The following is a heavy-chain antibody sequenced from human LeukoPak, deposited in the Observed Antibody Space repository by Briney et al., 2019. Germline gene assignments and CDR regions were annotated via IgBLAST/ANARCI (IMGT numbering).Heavy chain of an antibody. V-gene: IGHV3-64*01. D-gene: IGHD3-3*01. CDR2: ISSNGGST. CDR1: SFTFSSYN. J-gene: IGHJ6*03. Sequence: GGSLRLSCAASSFTFSSYNMNWVRQAPGKGLEYVSAISSNGGSTYYANSVKGRFTISRDNSKNTLYLQMGSLRAEDMAVYYCARDRGFYDFSSIFVFDYMDVWGKGTTVTVSS. CDR3: ARDRGFYDFSSIFVFDYMDV.